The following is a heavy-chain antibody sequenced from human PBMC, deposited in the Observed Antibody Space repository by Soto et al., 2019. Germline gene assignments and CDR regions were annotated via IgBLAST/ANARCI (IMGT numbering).Heavy chain of an antibody. Sequence: EVQLVESGGGLVQPGGSLKLSCAASGFTFSASAVHWVRQASEKGLEWVGRIRSKANSYATEYGASVQGRFTISRDDSKNTAYLQMNSLKTEDTAVYYGSRYDGGSVPNYWGQGTLVTFSS. CDR2: IRSKANSYAT. V-gene: IGHV3-73*02. D-gene: IGHD2-15*01. CDR3: SRYDGGSVPNY. J-gene: IGHJ4*02. CDR1: GFTFSASA.